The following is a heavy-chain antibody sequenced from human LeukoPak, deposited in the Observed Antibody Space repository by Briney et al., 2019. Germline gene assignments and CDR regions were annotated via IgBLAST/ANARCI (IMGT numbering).Heavy chain of an antibody. Sequence: GGSLRLSCAASGFTLRSYWMSWVRQAPGKGLEWVANIKDDGSEKYYVDSVKGRLTISRDNAKNSLYLQMNSLRAEDTAVYYCARTPSTGLQFYSFDSWGPGTLVIVSS. V-gene: IGHV3-7*01. CDR1: GFTLRSYW. CDR3: ARTPSTGLQFYSFDS. CDR2: IKDDGSEK. J-gene: IGHJ4*02. D-gene: IGHD5-24*01.